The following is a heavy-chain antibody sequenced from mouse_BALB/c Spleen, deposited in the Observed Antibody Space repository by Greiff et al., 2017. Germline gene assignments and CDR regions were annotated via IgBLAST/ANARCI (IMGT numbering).Heavy chain of an antibody. Sequence: QVHVKQPGAELVKPGASVKLSCKASGYTFTSYWMHWVKQRPGQGLEWIGEINPSNGRTNYNEKFKSKATLTVDKSSSTAYMQLSSLTSEDSAVYYCARKYFYAMDYWGQGTSVTVSS. V-gene: IGHV1S81*02. J-gene: IGHJ4*01. CDR3: ARKYFYAMDY. CDR2: INPSNGRT. CDR1: GYTFTSYW.